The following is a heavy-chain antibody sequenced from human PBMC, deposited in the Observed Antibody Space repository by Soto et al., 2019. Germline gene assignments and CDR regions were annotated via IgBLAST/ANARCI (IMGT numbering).Heavy chain of an antibody. V-gene: IGHV3-9*01. Sequence: EVQLVESGGGLVQPGRSLRLSCAASGCTFDDYAMHWVRQAPGKGLEWVSGISWNSGSIGYADSVKGRFTISRDNAKNSLYLQMNSLRAADTALYYCAKSHRSGDYPLGYWGQGTLVTVSS. CDR2: ISWNSGSI. D-gene: IGHD4-17*01. J-gene: IGHJ4*02. CDR1: GCTFDDYA. CDR3: AKSHRSGDYPLGY.